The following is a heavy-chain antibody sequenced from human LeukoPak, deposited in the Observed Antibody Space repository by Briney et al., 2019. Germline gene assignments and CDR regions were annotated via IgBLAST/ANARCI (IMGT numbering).Heavy chain of an antibody. D-gene: IGHD5/OR15-5a*01. CDR2: INPGGDDI. Sequence: GGSLRLSCAASGFTFSISYMCWIRQAPGKGLEWISYINPGGDDIYYADSVKGRFTISRDNTKDSLYLQLDSLRADDTAMYYCARGKGLGNGAHFDLGGQGTLVTVSS. CDR1: GFTFSISY. V-gene: IGHV3-11*01. CDR3: ARGKGLGNGAHFDL. J-gene: IGHJ4*02.